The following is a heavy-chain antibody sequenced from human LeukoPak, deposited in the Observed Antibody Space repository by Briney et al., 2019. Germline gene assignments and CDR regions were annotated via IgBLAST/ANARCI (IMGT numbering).Heavy chain of an antibody. J-gene: IGHJ4*02. V-gene: IGHV3-66*01. Sequence: GGSLRLSCAASGFTVSSNYMSWVRQAPGKGLEWVSIIYSGGSTYYADSVKGRFTISRDNSKNTLYLQMNSLRAEDTAVYYCASTLYSSSWSALDYWGQGTLVTVSS. D-gene: IGHD6-13*01. CDR3: ASTLYSSSWSALDY. CDR2: IYSGGST. CDR1: GFTVSSNY.